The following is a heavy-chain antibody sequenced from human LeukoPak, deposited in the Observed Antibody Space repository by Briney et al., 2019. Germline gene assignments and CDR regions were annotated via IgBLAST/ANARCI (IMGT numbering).Heavy chain of an antibody. J-gene: IGHJ5*02. Sequence: ASVKVSCKASGYTFTSYDINWVQQATGQGLEWMGWMNPNSGNTGYAQKFQGRVTMTRNTSISTAYMELSSLRSEDTAVYYCARKGIAVAGTSWFDPWGQGTLVTVSS. V-gene: IGHV1-8*01. CDR3: ARKGIAVAGTSWFDP. CDR2: MNPNSGNT. D-gene: IGHD6-19*01. CDR1: GYTFTSYD.